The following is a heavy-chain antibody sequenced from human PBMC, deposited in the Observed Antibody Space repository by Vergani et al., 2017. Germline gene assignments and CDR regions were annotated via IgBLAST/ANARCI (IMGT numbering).Heavy chain of an antibody. CDR3: ARDHRDYNNYPGTFDI. J-gene: IGHJ3*02. CDR1: GFSFSDLY. CDR2: ISNSGNTI. Sequence: QVQLVESGGGLVKPGGSLRLSCAASGFSFSDLYMTWIRQAPGKGLEWVSYISNSGNTIEYADSVKGRFSISRDNAKSSLFLQMDSLRAEDTAGYYCARDHRDYNNYPGTFDIWGQGSMVTVSS. V-gene: IGHV3-11*01. D-gene: IGHD5-24*01.